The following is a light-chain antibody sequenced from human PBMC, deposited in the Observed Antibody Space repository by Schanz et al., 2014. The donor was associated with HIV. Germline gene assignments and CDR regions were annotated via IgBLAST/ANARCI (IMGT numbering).Light chain of an antibody. J-gene: IGKJ2*01. V-gene: IGKV1-5*01. Sequence: DIQMTQSPSTLSASVGDRVSMTCRSSQTISSELAWYQQKPGKTPILLVYSALRLQSGVPSRFSGSGSGTEFTLTISGLQPDDFATYYCQQCDSYPYTFGQGTKLDIK. CDR3: QQCDSYPYT. CDR2: SAL. CDR1: QTISSE.